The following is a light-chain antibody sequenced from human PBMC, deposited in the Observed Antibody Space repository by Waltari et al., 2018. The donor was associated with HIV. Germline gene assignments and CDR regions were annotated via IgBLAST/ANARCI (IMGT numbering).Light chain of an antibody. J-gene: IGLJ2*01. CDR2: EVS. CDR3: SSYTGSSTVV. CDR1: SSDVGGYNY. V-gene: IGLV2-14*01. Sequence: HSALTPPASVSVSPGQSITISCTGTSSDVGGYNYVSWYQQHPGKAPERMIYEVSNRPSGVSNRFSGSKSGNTASLTISGLQAEVGADYYCSSYTGSSTVVFGGGTKLTVL.